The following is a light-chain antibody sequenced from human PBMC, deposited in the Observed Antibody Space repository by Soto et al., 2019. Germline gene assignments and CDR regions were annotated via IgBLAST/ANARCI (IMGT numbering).Light chain of an antibody. CDR3: QQYGSSPPSWT. Sequence: TVLTQSPGTLSLSPGERATLSCRASQSVSSSSLAWYQQKPGQAPRLLIYRASSRATGIPDRFSGSGSGTDFTLTISRLEPEDFAVYYCQQYGSSPPSWTFGQGTQVEIK. V-gene: IGKV3-20*01. J-gene: IGKJ1*01. CDR2: RAS. CDR1: QSVSSSS.